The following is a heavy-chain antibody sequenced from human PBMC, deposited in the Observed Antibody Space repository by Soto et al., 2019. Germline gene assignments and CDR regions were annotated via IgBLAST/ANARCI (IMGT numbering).Heavy chain of an antibody. V-gene: IGHV1-3*01. CDR3: ARDIEGWGIAVVRKRWFDP. Sequence: QVQLVQSGAEVKKPGASVKVSCKASGYTFTSYAMHWVRQAPGQRLEWMGWINAGNGNTKYSQKFQGRVTITRDTSASTAYMELSSLRSEDTAVYYCARDIEGWGIAVVRKRWFDPWGQGTLVTVSS. D-gene: IGHD6-19*01. CDR2: INAGNGNT. J-gene: IGHJ5*02. CDR1: GYTFTSYA.